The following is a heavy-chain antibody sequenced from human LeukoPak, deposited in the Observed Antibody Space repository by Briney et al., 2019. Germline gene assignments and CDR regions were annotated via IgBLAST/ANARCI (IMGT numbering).Heavy chain of an antibody. Sequence: SETLSLTCTVSGYSISSGYFWGWIRQPPGKGLEWIGSIYYGGSTYYNPSLKSRVTISVDMSKNQFSLKLSSVTAADTAVYYCASLPTVYSRGYLALWGQGTLVPVSS. CDR2: IYYGGST. J-gene: IGHJ4*02. CDR3: ASLPTVYSRGYLAL. CDR1: GYSISSGYF. D-gene: IGHD3-22*01. V-gene: IGHV4-38-2*02.